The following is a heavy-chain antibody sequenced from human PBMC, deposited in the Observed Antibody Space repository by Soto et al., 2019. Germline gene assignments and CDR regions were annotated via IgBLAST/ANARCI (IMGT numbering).Heavy chain of an antibody. D-gene: IGHD2-15*01. CDR1: GFTFSSYA. CDR2: ISGSGGST. J-gene: IGHJ5*02. V-gene: IGHV3-23*01. Sequence: GGSLRLSCAASGFTFSSYAMSWVRQAPGKGLEWVSAISGSGGSTYYADSVRGRFTISRDNSKNTLYLQMNSLRAEDTAVYYCAKLLLGYCSGGSCAWGQGTRVTVSS. CDR3: AKLLLGYCSGGSCA.